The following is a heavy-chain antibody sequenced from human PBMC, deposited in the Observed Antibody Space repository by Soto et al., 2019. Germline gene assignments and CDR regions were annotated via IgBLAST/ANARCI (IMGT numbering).Heavy chain of an antibody. Sequence: QVQLQESGPGLVRPSGTLSLTCAVSGASISSTTSGNWWSWVRQPPGKGLEWIGEIYHSGSTNYNPCLKSRVTMSADKSKNQFSLTLTSVTAADTAVYYCARMVGATLVDFWGQGTLVTVSS. CDR2: IYHSGST. J-gene: IGHJ4*02. CDR3: ARMVGATLVDF. CDR1: GASISSTTSGNW. V-gene: IGHV4-4*02. D-gene: IGHD1-26*01.